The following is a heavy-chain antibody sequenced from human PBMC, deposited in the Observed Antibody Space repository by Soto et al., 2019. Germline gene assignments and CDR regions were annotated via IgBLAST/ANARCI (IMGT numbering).Heavy chain of an antibody. CDR3: ARDGIYCSGGSCYNNYYYYGMDV. CDR1: GGSISSGDYY. D-gene: IGHD2-15*01. V-gene: IGHV4-30-4*01. Sequence: SETLSLTCTVSGGSISSGDYYWSWIRQPPGKGLEWIGYIYYSGSTYYNPSLKSRVTISVDTSKNQFSMKLSSVTAAGTAVYYCARDGIYCSGGSCYNNYYYYGMDVWGQGTTVTVSS. J-gene: IGHJ6*02. CDR2: IYYSGST.